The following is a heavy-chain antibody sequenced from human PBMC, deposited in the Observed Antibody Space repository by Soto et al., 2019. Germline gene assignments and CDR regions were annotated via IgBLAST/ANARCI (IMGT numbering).Heavy chain of an antibody. Sequence: QVQLVQSGAEVKKPGSSVKVSCKASGGTFSSYTISWVRQAPGQGLEWMGRIIPILGIANYAQKFQGRVTITADKSTSTAYMELSSLRSEDTAVYYCAREGVDCSGGSCYHYWGQGTLLTVSS. V-gene: IGHV1-69*08. CDR3: AREGVDCSGGSCYHY. D-gene: IGHD2-15*01. CDR1: GGTFSSYT. CDR2: IIPILGIA. J-gene: IGHJ4*02.